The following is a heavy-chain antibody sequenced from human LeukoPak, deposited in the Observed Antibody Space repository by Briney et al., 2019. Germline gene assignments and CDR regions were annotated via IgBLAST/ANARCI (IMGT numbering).Heavy chain of an antibody. Sequence: GGSLRLSCAASGFTFSSYAMSWVRQAPGKGLEWVSAMSGSDGSTYYADSVKGRFTVSRDNSKNSLYLQMNSLRAEDTAVYYCARVGAYAAVNCWGQGTLVTVSS. V-gene: IGHV3-23*01. CDR1: GFTFSSYA. CDR3: ARVGAYAAVNC. CDR2: MSGSDGST. D-gene: IGHD3-16*01. J-gene: IGHJ4*02.